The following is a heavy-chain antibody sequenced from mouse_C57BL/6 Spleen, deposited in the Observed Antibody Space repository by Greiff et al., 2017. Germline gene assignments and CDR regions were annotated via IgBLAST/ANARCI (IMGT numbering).Heavy chain of an antibody. J-gene: IGHJ4*01. D-gene: IGHD1-1*01. CDR2: IDPSDSET. V-gene: IGHV1-52*01. Sequence: QVQLQQPGAELVRPGSSVKLSCKASGYTFTSYWMHWVKQRPIQGLEWIGNIDPSDSETHYNQKFKDKATLTVDKSSSTAYTQLSSLTSEDSAVYYCARTLYYGSSYDAMDYWGQGTSVTVSS. CDR1: GYTFTSYW. CDR3: ARTLYYGSSYDAMDY.